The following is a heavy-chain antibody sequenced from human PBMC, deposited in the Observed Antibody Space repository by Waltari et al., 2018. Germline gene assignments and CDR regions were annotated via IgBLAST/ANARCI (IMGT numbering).Heavy chain of an antibody. CDR1: GYSISSGYY. Sequence: QVQLQESGPGLVKPSETLSLTCAVSGYSISSGYYWGWIRQPPGKGLEWIGSIYHSGGTYYNPSLKSRVTISVDTSKNQFSLKLSSVTAADTAVYYCARHASGSYGAEDYWGQGTLVTVSS. D-gene: IGHD1-26*01. J-gene: IGHJ4*02. CDR3: ARHASGSYGAEDY. CDR2: IYHSGGT. V-gene: IGHV4-38-2*01.